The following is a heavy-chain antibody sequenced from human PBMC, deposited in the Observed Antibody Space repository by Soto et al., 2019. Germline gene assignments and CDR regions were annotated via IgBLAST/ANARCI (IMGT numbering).Heavy chain of an antibody. CDR1: GFTFSSYA. V-gene: IGHV3-30-3*01. CDR2: ISYDGSNK. CDR3: ARDNAGTLDY. J-gene: IGHJ4*02. Sequence: QVQLVESGGGVVQPGRSLRLSCAASGFTFSSYAMHWVRQAPGKGLEWVAVISYDGSNKYYADSVKGRFTISRDNSKNTLYLQMNSLRAEDTAVYYCARDNAGTLDYCGQGTLVTVSS. D-gene: IGHD6-13*01.